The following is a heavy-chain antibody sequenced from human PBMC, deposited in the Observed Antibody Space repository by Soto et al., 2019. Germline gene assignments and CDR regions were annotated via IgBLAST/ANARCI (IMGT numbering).Heavy chain of an antibody. D-gene: IGHD3-9*01. CDR2: INPSGGST. CDR3: ARALLTHYDILTGYYLDY. Sequence: ASVKVSCKASGYTFTSYYMHWVRQAPGQGLEWMGIINPSGGSTSYAQKFQGRVTMTRDTSTSTVYMELSSLRSEDTAVYYCARALLTHYDILTGYYLDYWGQGTLVTVSS. CDR1: GYTFTSYY. J-gene: IGHJ4*02. V-gene: IGHV1-46*01.